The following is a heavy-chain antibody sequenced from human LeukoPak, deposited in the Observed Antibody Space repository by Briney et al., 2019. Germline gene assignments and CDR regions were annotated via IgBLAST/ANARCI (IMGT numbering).Heavy chain of an antibody. J-gene: IGHJ4*02. CDR1: GYTFINHA. CDR3: ARRLGRSFDY. D-gene: IGHD2-21*01. Sequence: ASVKVSCKASGYTFINHAIHWVRQAPGQRREWMGWINIGNGNTKYSQNFQGRITITRDTSATTAYMDLSSLRSEDTAVYYCARRLGRSFDYWGQGTLVTVSS. CDR2: INIGNGNT. V-gene: IGHV1-3*04.